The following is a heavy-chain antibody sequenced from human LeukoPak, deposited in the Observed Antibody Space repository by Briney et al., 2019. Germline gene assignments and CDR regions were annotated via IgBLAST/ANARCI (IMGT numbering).Heavy chain of an antibody. J-gene: IGHJ4*02. V-gene: IGHV3-7*03. CDR3: ARAGLSIAVATDY. Sequence: GGSLRLSCAASGFTFSSYWMSWVRQAPGKGLEWVANIKQDGSEKYYVDSVKGRFTISRDNAKNSLYLQMNSLRSDDTAVYYCARAGLSIAVATDYWGQGTLVTVSS. D-gene: IGHD6-19*01. CDR1: GFTFSSYW. CDR2: IKQDGSEK.